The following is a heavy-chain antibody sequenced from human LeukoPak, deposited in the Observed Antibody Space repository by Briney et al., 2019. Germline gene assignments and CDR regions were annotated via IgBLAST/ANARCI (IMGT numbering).Heavy chain of an antibody. D-gene: IGHD3-10*01. J-gene: IGHJ4*02. CDR2: ISGSGGST. CDR1: GFTFSSYA. CDR3: ARELSRTGAFDY. V-gene: IGHV3-23*01. Sequence: GGSLRLSCAASGFTFSSYAMSWVRQAPGKGLEWVSAISGSGGSTYYADSVKGRFTIFRDNAKNSLYLQMNNLRAEDTAVYYCARELSRTGAFDYWGQGTLVTVSS.